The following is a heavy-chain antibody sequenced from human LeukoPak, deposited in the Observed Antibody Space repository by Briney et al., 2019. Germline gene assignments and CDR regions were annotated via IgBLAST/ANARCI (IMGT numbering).Heavy chain of an antibody. D-gene: IGHD3-16*02. Sequence: SETLSLTCTVSGGSISSYYWSWIRQPPGKGLEWIGEVDHSGSSIYNLSLQSRVTISVDTSKNQFSLRLRSVTAADTAVYYCARDRGGFDPWGQGTLVTVSS. CDR1: GGSISSYY. V-gene: IGHV4-34*01. CDR3: ARDRGGFDP. CDR2: VDHSGSS. J-gene: IGHJ5*02.